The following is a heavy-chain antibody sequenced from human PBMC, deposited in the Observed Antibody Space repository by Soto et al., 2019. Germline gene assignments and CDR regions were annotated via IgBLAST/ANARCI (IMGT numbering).Heavy chain of an antibody. J-gene: IGHJ5*02. CDR1: GYTFTTYY. D-gene: IGHD4-17*01. CDR2: INPSGGST. CDR3: ARVIVPTTVTTSNWFDP. V-gene: IGHV1-46*01. Sequence: VKVSCKASGYTFTTYYMHWVRQAPGQGLEWMGIINPSGGSTNYAQRFQGRVTMTSDTSTSTVYMELSSLRTDDTAVYYCARVIVPTTVTTSNWFDPWGQGTLVTVSS.